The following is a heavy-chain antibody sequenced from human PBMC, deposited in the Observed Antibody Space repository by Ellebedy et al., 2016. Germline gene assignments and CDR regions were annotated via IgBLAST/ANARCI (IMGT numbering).Heavy chain of an antibody. D-gene: IGHD2-15*01. V-gene: IGHV1-46*01. Sequence: ASVKVSCKASGYTFTSYYMHWVRQAPGQGLEWMGIINPSGGSTSYAQKFQGRVTMTRDTSTSTVYMELSSLRSEDTAVYYCARGSGVVVVAASVYYYYGMDVWGQGTTVTVSS. J-gene: IGHJ6*02. CDR1: GYTFTSYY. CDR3: ARGSGVVVVAASVYYYYGMDV. CDR2: INPSGGST.